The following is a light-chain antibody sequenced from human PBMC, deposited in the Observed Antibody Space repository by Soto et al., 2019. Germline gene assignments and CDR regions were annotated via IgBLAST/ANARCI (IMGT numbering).Light chain of an antibody. J-gene: IGKJ3*01. CDR3: QQRSNWL. V-gene: IGKV3-11*01. CDR2: DAS. Sequence: ELVCTQSPATLSLSPGERATLSCRATQDVSRYLAWYQQKPGQSPRLLIYDASNRATGIPARFSGSGSGKDFTLTISSLEPEDFAVYYCQQRSNWLFGPGTKVDIK. CDR1: QDVSRY.